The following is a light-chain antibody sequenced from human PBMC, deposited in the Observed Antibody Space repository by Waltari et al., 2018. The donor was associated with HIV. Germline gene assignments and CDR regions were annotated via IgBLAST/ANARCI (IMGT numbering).Light chain of an antibody. V-gene: IGLV2-14*01. Sequence: QSALTQPASVSGSPGQSNTISCTGTSSDVGGYKYVSWYQQHPGKAPKLMIYDVSKRPSGVSNRFSGSKSGNTASLTISGLQAEDEADYYCSSYTSSSTLVFGGGTKLTVL. CDR2: DVS. CDR1: SSDVGGYKY. CDR3: SSYTSSSTLV. J-gene: IGLJ3*02.